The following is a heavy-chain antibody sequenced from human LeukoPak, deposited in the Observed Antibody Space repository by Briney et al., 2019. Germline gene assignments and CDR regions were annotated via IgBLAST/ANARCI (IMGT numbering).Heavy chain of an antibody. CDR1: GGSISSGSYY. Sequence: PSQTLSLTCTVSGGSISSGSYYWSWIRQPAGKGLEWIGRIYTSGSTNYNPSLKSRVTISVDTSKNQFSLKLSSVTAADTAVYYCASDCSSTSCYGSDYWGQGTLVTVSS. J-gene: IGHJ4*02. CDR3: ASDCSSTSCYGSDY. CDR2: IYTSGST. D-gene: IGHD2-2*01. V-gene: IGHV4-61*02.